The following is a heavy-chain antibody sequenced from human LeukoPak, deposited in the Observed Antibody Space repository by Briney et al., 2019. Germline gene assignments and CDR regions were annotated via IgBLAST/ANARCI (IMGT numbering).Heavy chain of an antibody. D-gene: IGHD3-9*01. CDR1: GFTFSVFS. V-gene: IGHV3-21*01. CDR2: ISGSSDYI. Sequence: GGSLRLSCAASGFTFSVFSMNWVRQAPGKGLEWVSSISGSSDYIYYADSLKGRFTISRDNSRDTLFLQMNSLRVEDSAVYYCVRLRYFDWLPPTDYWGQGTLVTVSS. J-gene: IGHJ4*02. CDR3: VRLRYFDWLPPTDY.